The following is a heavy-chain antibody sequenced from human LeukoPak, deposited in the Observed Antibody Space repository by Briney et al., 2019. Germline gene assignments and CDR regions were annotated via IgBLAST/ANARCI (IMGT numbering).Heavy chain of an antibody. V-gene: IGHV4-34*01. CDR2: INHSGST. CDR3: ARGHDFWGGYKNLRWFDP. D-gene: IGHD3-3*01. Sequence: PSETLSLTCAVYTGSFSGYYWSWVRQPPGKGLEWLGEINHSGSTNYNPSLKSRVTISVDTSKNQFSLKLSSVTAADTAVYYCARGHDFWGGYKNLRWFDPWGQGTLVTVSS. J-gene: IGHJ5*02. CDR1: TGSFSGYY.